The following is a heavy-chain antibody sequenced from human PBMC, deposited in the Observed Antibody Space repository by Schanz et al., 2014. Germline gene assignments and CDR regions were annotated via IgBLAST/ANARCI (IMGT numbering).Heavy chain of an antibody. CDR1: GFTFRTHS. CDR3: GGAPCRGAECYAGLAY. D-gene: IGHD2-21*01. Sequence: EVQLVQSGGGLVKPGGSLRLSCTVSGFTFRTHSLSWVRQSPGKGLEWLSTINNSGDYIFYADSVKGRFTISRDTARNSLFLQLNSLRVDDTAIYYCGGAPCRGAECYAGLAYGGQGTLVAVSS. J-gene: IGHJ4*02. V-gene: IGHV3-21*01. CDR2: INNSGDYI.